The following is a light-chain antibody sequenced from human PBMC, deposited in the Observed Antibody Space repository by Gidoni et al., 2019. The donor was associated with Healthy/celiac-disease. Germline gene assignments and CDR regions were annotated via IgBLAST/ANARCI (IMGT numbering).Light chain of an antibody. CDR3: QQRSNWPPLT. V-gene: IGKV3-11*01. CDR2: DAS. Sequence: EIVLTQSPATLSLSPGERATLSCRASQSVSSYLAWYHKKPGQAPRLLIYDASNRATGIPARFSGSGSGTDFTLTIRSLEPEDFAVYYCQQRSNWPPLTFGGGTKVEIK. CDR1: QSVSSY. J-gene: IGKJ4*01.